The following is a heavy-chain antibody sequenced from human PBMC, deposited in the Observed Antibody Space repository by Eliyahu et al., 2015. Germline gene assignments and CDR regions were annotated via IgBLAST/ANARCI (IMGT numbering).Heavy chain of an antibody. V-gene: IGHV3-11*01. CDR2: ISSSGSTI. Sequence: RPGPGKGFTWISYISSSGSTIYYADSVKGRFTISRDNAKNSLYLQMNSLRSEDTAVYYCARGIRIGVVAYSYYYYXGMDVWGQGTTVTVSS. J-gene: IGHJ6*02. CDR3: ARGIRIGVVAYSYYYYXGMDV. D-gene: IGHD3-3*01.